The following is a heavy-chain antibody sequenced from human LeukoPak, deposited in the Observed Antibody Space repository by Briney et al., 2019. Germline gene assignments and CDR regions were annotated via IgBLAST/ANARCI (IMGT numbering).Heavy chain of an antibody. V-gene: IGHV1-46*01. CDR3: ARGGGDLYDYGDSSVDY. CDR1: GYTFTSYY. CDR2: INPSGGST. J-gene: IGHJ4*02. Sequence: ASVKVSCKAFGYTFTSYYMHWVRQAPGQGLEWMGIINPSGGSTSYAQKFQGRVTMTRDTSTSTVYMELSSLRSEDTAVYYCARGGGDLYDYGDSSVDYWGQGTLVTVSS. D-gene: IGHD4-17*01.